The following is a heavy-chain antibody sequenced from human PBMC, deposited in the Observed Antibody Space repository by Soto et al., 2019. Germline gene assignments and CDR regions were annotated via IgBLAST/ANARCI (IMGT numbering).Heavy chain of an antibody. J-gene: IGHJ4*02. CDR2: INNVGGTI. Sequence: NPGGSLRLSCVASGFAFGDYSMNWIRQFPRKGLEWISYINNVGGTIFYADSVKGRFTVSRDNANHSLFLQMTALRAEDSAVYFCARVEFGNHRHFTYWGRGALVTVSS. D-gene: IGHD3-10*01. CDR1: GFAFGDYS. V-gene: IGHV3-11*01. CDR3: ARVEFGNHRHFTY.